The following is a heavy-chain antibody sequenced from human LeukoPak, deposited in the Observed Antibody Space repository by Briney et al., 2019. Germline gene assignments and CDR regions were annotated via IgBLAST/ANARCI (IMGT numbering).Heavy chain of an antibody. CDR2: ISYDGSNK. D-gene: IGHD6-13*01. CDR3: AKDLIAAAENY. J-gene: IGHJ4*02. Sequence: GGSLRLSCAASGFTFSSYGMHWVRQAPGKGLEWVAVISYDGSNKYYADSVKGRFTISRDNSKNTLYLRMNSLRAEDTAVYYCAKDLIAAAENYWGQGTLVTVSS. V-gene: IGHV3-30*18. CDR1: GFTFSSYG.